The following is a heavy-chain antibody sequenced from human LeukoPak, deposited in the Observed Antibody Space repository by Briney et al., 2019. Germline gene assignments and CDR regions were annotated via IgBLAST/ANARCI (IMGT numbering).Heavy chain of an antibody. CDR3: ARLRDAFDI. CDR2: IYYSGST. CDR1: GGSISGYY. D-gene: IGHD5-12*01. Sequence: SETLSLTCTVSGGSISGYYWSWIRQPPGKGLEWIGYIYYSGSTNYNASLNSRVTISVDTSKNQFSLKLTSVTAADTAVYYCARLRDAFDIWGQGTMVTVSS. V-gene: IGHV4-59*03. J-gene: IGHJ3*02.